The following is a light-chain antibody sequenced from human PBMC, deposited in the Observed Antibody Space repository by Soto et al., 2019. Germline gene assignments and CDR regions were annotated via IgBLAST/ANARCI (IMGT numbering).Light chain of an antibody. CDR3: SSYTTSRTVV. V-gene: IGLV2-14*03. CDR1: SSDVGAYNY. J-gene: IGLJ2*01. CDR2: NVS. Sequence: QAVVTQPASVSGSPGQSITISCTGTSSDVGAYNYVSWYQQHPGKAPKLMIHNVSDRPSGISNRFSGSKSGNTASLTISGLQTEDEADYYCSSYTTSRTVVFGGGTKVTVL.